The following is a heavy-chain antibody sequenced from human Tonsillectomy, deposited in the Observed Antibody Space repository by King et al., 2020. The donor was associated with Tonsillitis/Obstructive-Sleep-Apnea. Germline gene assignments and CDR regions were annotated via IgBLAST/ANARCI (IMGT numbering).Heavy chain of an antibody. V-gene: IGHV3-49*04. CDR2: IRSKAYGGTT. J-gene: IGHJ6*03. CDR1: GFTFGDYA. CDR3: TREGLGGYYYMDV. D-gene: IGHD3-10*01. Sequence: VQLVQSGGGLVQPGRSLRLSCTASGFTFGDYAMSWVRQAPGKGLEWVGFIRSKAYGGTTEYAASVKGRFTISRDDSKSIAYLQMNSLKTEDTAVYYCTREGLGGYYYMDVWGIGTTVTVSS.